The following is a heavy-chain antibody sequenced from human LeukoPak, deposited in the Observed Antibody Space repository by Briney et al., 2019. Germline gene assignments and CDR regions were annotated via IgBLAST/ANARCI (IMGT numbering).Heavy chain of an antibody. V-gene: IGHV3-74*01. J-gene: IGHJ3*02. CDR2: INSDGSST. CDR3: ARDRGYAKGAFDI. Sequence: GGSLRLSCAASGFSLSSYWMHWVRQAPGKGLVWVSRINSDGSSTSYADSVKGRFTISRDNAKNTLYLQMNSLRAEDTAVYYCARDRGYAKGAFDIWGQGTMVTVSS. D-gene: IGHD5-12*01. CDR1: GFSLSSYW.